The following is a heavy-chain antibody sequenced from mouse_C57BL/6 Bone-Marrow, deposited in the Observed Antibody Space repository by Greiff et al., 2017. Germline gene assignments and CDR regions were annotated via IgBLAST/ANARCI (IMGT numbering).Heavy chain of an antibody. V-gene: IGHV1-20*01. Sequence: VQLQQSGPELVKPGDSVKISCKASGYSFTGYFMNWVMQSHGKSLEWIGRINPYNGDTFYNQKFKGKATLTVDKSSSTAHLELRSLTSEDSAVYYCARSAYYYGSKGYFDVWGTGTTVTVSS. CDR3: ARSAYYYGSKGYFDV. J-gene: IGHJ1*03. D-gene: IGHD1-1*01. CDR1: GYSFTGYF. CDR2: INPYNGDT.